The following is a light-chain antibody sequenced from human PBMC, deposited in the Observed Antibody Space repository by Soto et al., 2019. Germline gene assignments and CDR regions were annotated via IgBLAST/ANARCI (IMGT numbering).Light chain of an antibody. Sequence: DIQMTQSPSSLSASVGDRVTITCRASQSISSYLNWYQQKPGKAPKLLIDAASSLQSGVPSRFSSRGSGTDFTLTISSLQPEDFATYYCQQSYSTPPTFGQGTKVEIK. CDR3: QQSYSTPPT. V-gene: IGKV1-39*01. CDR1: QSISSY. CDR2: AAS. J-gene: IGKJ1*01.